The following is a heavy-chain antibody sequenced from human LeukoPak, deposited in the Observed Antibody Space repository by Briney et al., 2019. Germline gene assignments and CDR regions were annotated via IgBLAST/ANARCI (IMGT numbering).Heavy chain of an antibody. D-gene: IGHD3-10*01. J-gene: IGHJ5*02. Sequence: GSSVKVSCKASVCTVSSYAISWVRQAPGQGLEWMGGIIPIFGTANYAQKFQGRATITADESTSTAYMELSSLRSEDTAVYYCARRRNMVRGVIIPYDNWFDPWGQGTLVTVSS. CDR3: ARRRNMVRGVIIPYDNWFDP. V-gene: IGHV1-69*13. CDR2: IIPIFGTA. CDR1: VCTVSSYA.